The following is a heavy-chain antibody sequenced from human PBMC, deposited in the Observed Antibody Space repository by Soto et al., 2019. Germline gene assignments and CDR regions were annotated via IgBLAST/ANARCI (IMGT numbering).Heavy chain of an antibody. D-gene: IGHD6-13*01. CDR3: AKDLSSTWYPQY. V-gene: IGHV3-23*01. CDR2: ISGSGNTT. CDR1: GFTFSSYA. J-gene: IGHJ4*02. Sequence: PGGSLRLSCAASGFTFSSYAMTWVRRAPGKGLEWVSAISGSGNTTYYADYVKGRFTVSRDSSRNTLYLQMNSLTAEDTAVYFCAKDLSSTWYPQYWGQGTLVTVSS.